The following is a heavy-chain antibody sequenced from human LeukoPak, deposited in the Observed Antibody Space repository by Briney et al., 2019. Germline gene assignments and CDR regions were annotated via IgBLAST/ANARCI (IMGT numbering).Heavy chain of an antibody. J-gene: IGHJ5*02. CDR3: VAARTTYNWFDP. Sequence: SETLSLTCAVSGGSISSSNWWSWVRQTPGKGLEWIGEIYHNGSTNYNPSLKSRVTISVDTSKNQFSLKLSSVTAADTAVYYCVAARTTYNWFDPWGQGTLVTVSS. CDR1: GGSISSSNW. V-gene: IGHV4-4*02. D-gene: IGHD1-1*01. CDR2: IYHNGST.